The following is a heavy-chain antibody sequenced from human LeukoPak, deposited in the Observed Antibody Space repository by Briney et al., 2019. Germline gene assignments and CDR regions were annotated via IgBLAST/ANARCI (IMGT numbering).Heavy chain of an antibody. CDR3: TRQSGTVTPIDY. Sequence: SETLSLTCAVSSGSLSGYSWGWIRQPPGKGLEWVGEISHSAITNYNASLKSRVIISLKKSESQFSLTLSSVTAADTAVYYCTRQSGTVTPIDYWSQGTLVTVSS. CDR1: SGSLSGYS. J-gene: IGHJ4*02. D-gene: IGHD4-17*01. CDR2: ISHSAIT. V-gene: IGHV4-34*01.